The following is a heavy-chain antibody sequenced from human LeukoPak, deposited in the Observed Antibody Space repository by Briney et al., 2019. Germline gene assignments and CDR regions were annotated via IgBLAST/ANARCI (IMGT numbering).Heavy chain of an antibody. J-gene: IGHJ4*02. D-gene: IGHD6-19*01. CDR3: ARRSSGWYFGY. CDR2: ISGSGSII. CDR1: GFTFGDYY. V-gene: IGHV3-11*01. Sequence: GGSLRLSCAASGFTFGDYYINWLRQAPGKGLEWVSDISGSGSIIYYADSVKGRFTISRDNAKSSLYLQMNSLRAEDTAVYYCARRSSGWYFGYWGQGILVTVSS.